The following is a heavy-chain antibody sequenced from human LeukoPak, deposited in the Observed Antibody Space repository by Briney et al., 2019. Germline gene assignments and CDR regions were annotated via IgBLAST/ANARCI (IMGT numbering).Heavy chain of an antibody. Sequence: GGSLRLSCAASGFTVDSNYLNWVRQAPGKGLEWVSTIYTGGNTYYAASVKGRFTISRDFSKNTVFLHMNSLRAEDTAMYYCARGDDSGYYDYFDYWGQGALVTVSS. J-gene: IGHJ4*02. D-gene: IGHD3-22*01. CDR1: GFTVDSNY. CDR2: IYTGGNT. V-gene: IGHV3-53*01. CDR3: ARGDDSGYYDYFDY.